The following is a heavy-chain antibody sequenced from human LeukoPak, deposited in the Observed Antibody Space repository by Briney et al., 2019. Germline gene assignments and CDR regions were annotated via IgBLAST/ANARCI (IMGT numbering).Heavy chain of an antibody. Sequence: SETLSLTCAVSGGSFSGYYWTWIRQPPGKGLEWIGEINHSGSANYNPSLKSRVSISVDTSQNQFSMRLNSVTAADTAVYYCATQVAQVATNPKINYFDYWGPGTLVTVSS. V-gene: IGHV4-34*01. D-gene: IGHD5-12*01. CDR2: INHSGSA. CDR1: GGSFSGYY. CDR3: ATQVAQVATNPKINYFDY. J-gene: IGHJ4*02.